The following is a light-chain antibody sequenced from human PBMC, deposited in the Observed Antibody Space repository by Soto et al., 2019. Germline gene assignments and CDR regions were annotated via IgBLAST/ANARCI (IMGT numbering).Light chain of an antibody. CDR2: RAS. Sequence: EIVFTQSPGTLSLSRGERATLSCRASQSVGTNYIAWYQQKHGQSPRLLIYRASIRATGIADRFSGSGSGTEFTLNIDGLQPEAFAIYFCQQYSPSLPWTFGQGTRVELK. V-gene: IGKV3-20*01. CDR3: QQYSPSLPWT. J-gene: IGKJ1*01. CDR1: QSVGTNY.